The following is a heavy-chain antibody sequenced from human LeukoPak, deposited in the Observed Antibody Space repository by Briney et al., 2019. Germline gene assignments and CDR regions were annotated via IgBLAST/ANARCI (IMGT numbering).Heavy chain of an antibody. CDR3: AKGVSIAASFDY. CDR2: IYSGGTT. J-gene: IGHJ4*02. V-gene: IGHV3-53*01. CDR1: GFTVSSNY. D-gene: IGHD6-13*01. Sequence: GGSLRLSCAASGFTVSSNYMSWVRQAPGKGLEWVSVIYSGGTTNYADSVKGRFTISRDNSKNTLYLQMNSLRAGDTAVYYCAKGVSIAASFDYWGQGTLVTVSS.